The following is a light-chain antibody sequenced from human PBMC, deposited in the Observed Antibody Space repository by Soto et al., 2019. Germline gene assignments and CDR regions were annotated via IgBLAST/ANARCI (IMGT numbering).Light chain of an antibody. CDR3: QQSDTYPLT. CDR1: ESISSW. J-gene: IGKJ5*01. V-gene: IGKV1-5*03. CDR2: KAS. Sequence: DIQMTQSPSTVSASVGDRVTITCRASESISSWLAWYQQKPGKAPKLLIYKASTLKSGVPSRFSGSGSGTEFTLTISSLQADDFATYYCQQSDTYPLTFGQGTRLEI.